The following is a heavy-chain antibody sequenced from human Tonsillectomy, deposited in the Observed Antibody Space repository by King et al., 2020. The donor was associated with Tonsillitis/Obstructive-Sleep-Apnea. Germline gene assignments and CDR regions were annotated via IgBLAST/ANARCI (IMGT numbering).Heavy chain of an antibody. D-gene: IGHD2-15*01. CDR2: IYPGDSDP. Sequence: QLVQSGAEVKKPGESLKISCKGSGYSFTSYWIGWVRQIHGKGLELMGIIYPGDSDPRYSPSFQGQVTISADTSISTAYLQWRSLNASDTAMYYCATYPGYCSGGRCYSMVNYFDYWGQGTLVTVSS. CDR3: ATYPGYCSGGRCYSMVNYFDY. J-gene: IGHJ4*02. V-gene: IGHV5-51*01. CDR1: GYSFTSYW.